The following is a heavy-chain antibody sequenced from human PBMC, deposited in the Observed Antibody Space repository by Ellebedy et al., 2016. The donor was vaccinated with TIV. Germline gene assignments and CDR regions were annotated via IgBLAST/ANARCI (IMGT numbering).Heavy chain of an antibody. CDR2: TNSDSSYI. CDR3: ARGGLTTQRKDTFDY. Sequence: GESLKIPCAASGFTFSGYNMNWVRQAPGKGLEWVSSTNSDSSYIYYAGPVRGRFTVSRDNAENSLYRQMNSLRAEDTAVYFCARGGLTTQRKDTFDYWGQGSLVTVSS. J-gene: IGHJ4*02. V-gene: IGHV3-21*01. D-gene: IGHD3-10*01. CDR1: GFTFSGYN.